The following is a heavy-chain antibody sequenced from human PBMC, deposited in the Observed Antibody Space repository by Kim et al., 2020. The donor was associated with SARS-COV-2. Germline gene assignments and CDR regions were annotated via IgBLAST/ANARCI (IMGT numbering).Heavy chain of an antibody. D-gene: IGHD6-13*01. CDR3: AREEGAAGIDY. J-gene: IGHJ4*02. Sequence: TNYNPSLRSRVTISVDTSKNQFSLKVSSMTAADTAMYYCAREEGAAGIDYWGQGTLVTVSS. CDR2: T. V-gene: IGHV4-59*01.